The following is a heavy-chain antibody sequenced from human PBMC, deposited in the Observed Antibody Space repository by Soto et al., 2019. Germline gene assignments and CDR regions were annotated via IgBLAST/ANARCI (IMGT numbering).Heavy chain of an antibody. D-gene: IGHD3-22*01. Sequence: ASVKVSCKASGYSFSSYGITWVRQAPGQGLEWLGWISPYNDDTKYAQRLQGRVTMTTDTSTRTAYMDIRGLRSDDTAIYYCARGGYYDSSGARNYHYYGMAVSGQGTTVLVSS. CDR1: GYSFSSYG. V-gene: IGHV1-18*01. CDR2: ISPYNDDT. J-gene: IGHJ6*02. CDR3: ARGGYYDSSGARNYHYYGMAV.